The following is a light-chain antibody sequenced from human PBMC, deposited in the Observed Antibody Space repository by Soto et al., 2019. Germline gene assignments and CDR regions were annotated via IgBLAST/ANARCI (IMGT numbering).Light chain of an antibody. V-gene: IGLV2-14*01. CDR2: DVS. CDR3: SSYTSDRLIFGGVA. Sequence: QSVLTQPASVSGSPGQSITISCTGTSGDVGGYNYVSWYQQHPGKAPKLIISDVSNRPSGVSDRFSGSKSGNTASLSISGLQAEDEADYYCSSYTSDRLIFGGVAFGGGTQLTVL. J-gene: IGLJ2*01. CDR1: SGDVGGYNY.